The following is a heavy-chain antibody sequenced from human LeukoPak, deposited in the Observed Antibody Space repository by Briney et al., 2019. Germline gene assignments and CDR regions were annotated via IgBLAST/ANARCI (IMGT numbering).Heavy chain of an antibody. V-gene: IGHV1-69*05. CDR2: IIPIFGTA. CDR1: GGTFSSYA. Sequence: SVKVSCKASGGTFSSYAISWVRQAPGQGLEWMGRIIPIFGTANYTQKFQGRVTITTAKSTSTAYMELSSLRSEDTAVYYCARDRSDSSGYEWHYWGQGTLVTVSS. J-gene: IGHJ4*02. CDR3: ARDRSDSSGYEWHY. D-gene: IGHD3-22*01.